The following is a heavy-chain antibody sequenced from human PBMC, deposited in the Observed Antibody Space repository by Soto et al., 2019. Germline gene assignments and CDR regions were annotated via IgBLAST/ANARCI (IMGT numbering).Heavy chain of an antibody. D-gene: IGHD3-10*01. V-gene: IGHV3-30-3*01. J-gene: IGHJ6*02. CDR2: ISFDGSNK. Sequence: QVHLVESGGGVVHPGRSLRLSCAASGFTFSDYAIHWVRQAPGKGLEWVAVISFDGSNKYYADSVKGRFTISRDNSKDTLYLQMNSLRAEDTALYYCARDSFITMVGAGHFYCCGMDVVGQSTTFIVTS. CDR3: ARDSFITMVGAGHFYCCGMDV. CDR1: GFTFSDYA.